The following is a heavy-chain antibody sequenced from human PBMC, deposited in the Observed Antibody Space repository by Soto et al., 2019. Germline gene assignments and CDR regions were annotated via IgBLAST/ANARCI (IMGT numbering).Heavy chain of an antibody. V-gene: IGHV4-4*02. J-gene: IGHJ3*02. CDR3: ARGDYSGGRCYSVDI. CDR2: IYHSGST. CDR1: GGSISSSHW. D-gene: IGHD2-15*01. Sequence: QVQLQESGPGLVKPSGTLSLTCAVSGGSISSSHWWSWVRQPPGKGLEWIGEIYHSGSTNYNPSLKSRVTTSVDKSKNQFSLKLSSVTAAAPAVYYCARGDYSGGRCYSVDIWGQGTMVTVSS.